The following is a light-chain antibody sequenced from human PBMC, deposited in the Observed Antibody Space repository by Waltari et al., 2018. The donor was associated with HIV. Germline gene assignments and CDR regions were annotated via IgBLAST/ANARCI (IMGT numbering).Light chain of an antibody. Sequence: DIVMTQSPLSLAVTPGESASISCRSRQSLRNGDVFDSLDWYLQKPGQGPQLLIYCGSNRASGVPDRFRGSGSGADFSLEISKVEAEDVGLYCCMQTLQTPLTFGGGTKVEIK. J-gene: IGKJ4*01. CDR2: CGS. V-gene: IGKV2-28*01. CDR3: MQTLQTPLT. CDR1: QSLRNGDVFDS.